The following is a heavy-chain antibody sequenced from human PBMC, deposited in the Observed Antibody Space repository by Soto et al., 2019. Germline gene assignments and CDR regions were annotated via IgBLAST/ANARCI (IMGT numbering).Heavy chain of an antibody. CDR3: AREILRAVAGN. J-gene: IGHJ4*02. CDR1: GGSISSSSYY. Sequence: QLQLQESGPGLVKPSETLSLTCTVSGGSISSSSYYWGWIRQPPEKGLEWIGSIYYSGSTYYNPSLTSRVTISVDTSKNQFSLKLSSVTAADTAVYYCAREILRAVAGNWGQGTLVTVSS. V-gene: IGHV4-39*02. CDR2: IYYSGST. D-gene: IGHD6-19*01.